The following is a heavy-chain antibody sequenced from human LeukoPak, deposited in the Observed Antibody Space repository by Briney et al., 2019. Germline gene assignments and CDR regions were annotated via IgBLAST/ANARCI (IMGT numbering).Heavy chain of an antibody. CDR3: ARGTRPITMVRNMIWVSGENCQH. CDR1: GGSFSGYY. J-gene: IGHJ1*01. CDR2: INHSGTT. Sequence: PSVTLSLTRAVYGGSFSGYYWSWIRHPPGKGLEWIGEINHSGTTNYNPSLKSRVTISVDTSKNQFSLKLSSVTAADTAVYYCARGTRPITMVRNMIWVSGENCQHWGQGTLGTVSS. D-gene: IGHD3-10*01. V-gene: IGHV4-34*01.